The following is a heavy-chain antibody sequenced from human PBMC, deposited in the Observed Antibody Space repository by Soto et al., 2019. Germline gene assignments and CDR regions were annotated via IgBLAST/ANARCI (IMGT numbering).Heavy chain of an antibody. CDR3: ARANYDSSGYTNWFDP. CDR1: GDSVSSNSAA. Sequence: SQTLSLTCAISGDSVSSNSAAWNWIRQSPSRGLEWLGRTYYRSKWYNDYAVSVKSRITINPDTSKNQFSLQLNSVTLEDTAVYYCARANYDSSGYTNWFDPWGQGTLVTVSS. D-gene: IGHD3-22*01. J-gene: IGHJ5*02. V-gene: IGHV6-1*01. CDR2: TYYRSKWYN.